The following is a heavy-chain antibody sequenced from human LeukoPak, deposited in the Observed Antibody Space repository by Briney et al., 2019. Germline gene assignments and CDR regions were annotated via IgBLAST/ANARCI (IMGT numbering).Heavy chain of an antibody. D-gene: IGHD3-10*01. CDR3: VRDSPRVRGWFDP. CDR1: KYTFRDYY. CDR2: ISSNGRTI. J-gene: IGHJ5*02. V-gene: IGHV3-11*01. Sequence: PGGSLRLSCAASKYTFRDYYISWVRQAPEGGLGWVAYISSNGRTIYYADSVRGRFTISRDKEKSSMYRLMNSLRVDDTAVYYCVRDSPRVRGWFDPRGEGTLVTVSS.